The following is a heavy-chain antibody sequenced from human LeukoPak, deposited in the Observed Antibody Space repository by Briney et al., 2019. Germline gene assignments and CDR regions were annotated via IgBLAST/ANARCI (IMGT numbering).Heavy chain of an antibody. Sequence: GGSLRLSCAASGFTVSSNYMSWVRQAPGKGLEWVSYISSSSSTIYYADSVKGRFTISRDNAKNSLYLQMNSLRAEDTAVYYCARDSPRLVSNSGDAFDIWGQGTMVTVSS. J-gene: IGHJ3*02. CDR3: ARDSPRLVSNSGDAFDI. D-gene: IGHD6-6*01. V-gene: IGHV3-48*01. CDR1: GFTVSSNY. CDR2: ISSSSSTI.